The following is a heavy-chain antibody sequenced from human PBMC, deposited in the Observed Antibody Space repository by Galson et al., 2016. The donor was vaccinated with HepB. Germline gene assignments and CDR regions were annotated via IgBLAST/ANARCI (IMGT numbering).Heavy chain of an antibody. D-gene: IGHD5-12*01. J-gene: IGHJ5*02. CDR2: ISAYNGNT. Sequence: SVKVSCKASGYTFTSYGISWVRQAPGQGLEWMGWISAYNGNTNYAQKLQGRVTMTTDTPTSTAHMALRSLRSDDTAVYYCPRESGVTTGWFDPWGQGTLATVSS. V-gene: IGHV1-18*01. CDR1: GYTFTSYG. CDR3: PRESGVTTGWFDP.